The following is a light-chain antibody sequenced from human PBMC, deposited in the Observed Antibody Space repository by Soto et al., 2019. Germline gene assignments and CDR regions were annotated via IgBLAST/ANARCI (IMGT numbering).Light chain of an antibody. Sequence: QSVLTQPASVSGSPGQSITISCTGTSSDVGGYDYVSWYQQLPGKAPKLLIYDVNNRPSGVSHRFSGSKSGNTASLTISGLQAEDLFFNDWTSTSSNTPFVFGAGPK. CDR3: TSTSSNTPFV. V-gene: IGLV2-14*01. CDR1: SSDVGGYDY. J-gene: IGLJ1*01. CDR2: DVN.